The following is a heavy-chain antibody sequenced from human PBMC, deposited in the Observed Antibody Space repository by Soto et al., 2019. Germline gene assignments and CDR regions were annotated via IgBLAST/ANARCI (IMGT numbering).Heavy chain of an antibody. Sequence: QVQLQESGPGLVKPSETLSLICTVSGGSISSHYWIWIRQPPGKRLEWIGYVYYSGSTNYNPSLKSRVTISVDTSKNQFSVKLSSVTAADTAVYHCARGDYSDSSGLYFDYWGQGTLVTVSS. J-gene: IGHJ4*02. CDR1: GGSISSHY. CDR3: ARGDYSDSSGLYFDY. V-gene: IGHV4-59*11. CDR2: VYYSGST. D-gene: IGHD3-22*01.